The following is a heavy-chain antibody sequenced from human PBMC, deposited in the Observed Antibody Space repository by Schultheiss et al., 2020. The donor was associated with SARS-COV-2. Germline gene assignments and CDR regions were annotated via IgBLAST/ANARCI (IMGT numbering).Heavy chain of an antibody. V-gene: IGHV4-38-2*01. D-gene: IGHD2-15*01. CDR3: ARMEAARKVRGDY. J-gene: IGHJ4*02. Sequence: SETLSLTCAVSGYSISGNYYWGWIRQPSGKGLEWIGSIYHSGSTYYNPSLKNRVTISVDTSKNQFSLKLSSVTAADTAVYYCARMEAARKVRGDYWGQGTLVTVSS. CDR2: IYHSGST. CDR1: GYSISGNYY.